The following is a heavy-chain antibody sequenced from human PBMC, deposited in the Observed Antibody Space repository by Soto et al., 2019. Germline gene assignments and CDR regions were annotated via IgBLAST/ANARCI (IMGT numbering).Heavy chain of an antibody. Sequence: SVKVSCKASVYTFSNYGISWVRQGPGQGLEWMGWISGYNGNTHYEEKVQDRIKMTTDTSTSTTYLELRSLRSDDTAVYFCARDPGFGFGYSYAFAMDVWGQGTTVTVSS. D-gene: IGHD5-18*01. V-gene: IGHV1-18*01. CDR3: ARDPGFGFGYSYAFAMDV. J-gene: IGHJ6*02. CDR2: ISGYNGNT. CDR1: VYTFSNYG.